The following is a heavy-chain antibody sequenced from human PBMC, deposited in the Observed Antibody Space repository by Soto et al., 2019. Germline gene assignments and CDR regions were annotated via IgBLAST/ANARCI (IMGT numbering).Heavy chain of an antibody. Sequence: QVQLVESGGGVVQPGRSLRLSCAASGFTFSSYGMHWVRQAPGKGLEWVAVISYDGSNKYYADSVKGRFTISRDNSKNTLYLQMNSLRAEDTAVYYCAKDIGAAAGLPYFAYWGQGTLVTVSS. CDR1: GFTFSSYG. CDR2: ISYDGSNK. J-gene: IGHJ4*02. D-gene: IGHD6-13*01. V-gene: IGHV3-30*18. CDR3: AKDIGAAAGLPYFAY.